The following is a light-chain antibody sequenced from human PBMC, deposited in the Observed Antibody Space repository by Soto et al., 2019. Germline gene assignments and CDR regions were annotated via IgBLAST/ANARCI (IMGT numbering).Light chain of an antibody. J-gene: IGLJ3*02. Sequence: QSALTQPASVSGSPGQRSTISCTGTSSDVGGYNYVSWYQQHPGKAPKLMIYEVSNRPSGVSNRFSGSKSGNTASLTISGLQAEDEADYYCSSYASSSPLVFGGGTKLTVL. CDR2: EVS. CDR3: SSYASSSPLV. CDR1: SSDVGGYNY. V-gene: IGLV2-14*01.